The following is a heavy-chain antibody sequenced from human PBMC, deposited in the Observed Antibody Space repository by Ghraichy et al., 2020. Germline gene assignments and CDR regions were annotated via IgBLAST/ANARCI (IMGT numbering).Heavy chain of an antibody. D-gene: IGHD1-7*01. CDR1: GGSIRHRNYY. V-gene: IGHV4-39*01. CDR2: IYYAGST. CDR3: VRSIWNYQFGPTWSDS. J-gene: IGHJ5*01. Sequence: SETLSLTCSVSGGSIRHRNYYWGWIRQPPGQGLEWIGSIYYAGSTYYNPTLKSRVSVDVDTSHSRFSLELRSVTASDTAIYYCVRSIWNYQFGPTWSDSWGRGTLVTVSS.